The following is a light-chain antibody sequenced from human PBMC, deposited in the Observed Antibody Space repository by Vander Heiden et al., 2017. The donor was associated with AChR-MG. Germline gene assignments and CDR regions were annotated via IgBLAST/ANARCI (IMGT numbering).Light chain of an antibody. J-gene: IGKJ1*01. CDR3: QQSYTSRWT. CDR2: AAT. V-gene: IGKV1-39*01. CDR1: QSINNY. Sequence: DIQMTQSPSSVSASVGGRVTITCRTTQSINNYLNWYQHKPGQAPKLLIYAATTLQSGVPSRFSGSGSGTDFTLTISSLQPEDFATYYRQQSYTSRWTFGQGTKVEI.